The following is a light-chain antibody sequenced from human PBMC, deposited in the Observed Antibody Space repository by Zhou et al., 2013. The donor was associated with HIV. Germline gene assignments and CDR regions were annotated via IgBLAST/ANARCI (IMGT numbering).Light chain of an antibody. CDR3: QQYNGYPLT. CDR1: QSISSY. V-gene: IGKV1-39*01. J-gene: IGKJ4*01. Sequence: DIQMTQSPSSLSASVGDRVTMTCRASQSISSYLNWYQQKPGKAPKLLIYAASTLQGGVPSGFSGSGSGTEFTLTISSLQPDDSATYYCQQYNGYPLTFGGGTKVEIK. CDR2: AAS.